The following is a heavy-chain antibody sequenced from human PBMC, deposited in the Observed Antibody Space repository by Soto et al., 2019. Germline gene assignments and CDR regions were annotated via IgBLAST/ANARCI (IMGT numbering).Heavy chain of an antibody. CDR3: ARDLRSGGSCYRTYAFDM. D-gene: IGHD2-15*01. J-gene: IGHJ3*02. Sequence: EAQLVESGGGLGKPGGSLRVSCAASGFNLSIYTMNWVRQAPGQGLEWVSSISGNNVYVYYADSVKGRFSISRDNAKNSLTLQRNSLKAEDTAIYYCARDLRSGGSCYRTYAFDMWGQGTLVTVS. CDR2: ISGNNVYV. V-gene: IGHV3-21*01. CDR1: GFNLSIYT.